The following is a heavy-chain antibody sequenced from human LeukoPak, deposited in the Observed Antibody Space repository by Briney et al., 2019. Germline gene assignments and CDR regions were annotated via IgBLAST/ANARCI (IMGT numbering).Heavy chain of an antibody. D-gene: IGHD3-9*01. CDR1: GYTFTGYY. CDR3: ARDWDQLIRAKGGPPRYFYFMDV. CDR2: INPNSGGT. J-gene: IGHJ6*03. V-gene: IGHV1-2*02. Sequence: ASVKVSCKASGYTFTGYYMHWVRQAPGQGLEWMGWINPNSGGTNYAQKFQGRVTMTRDTSISTAYMELSRLRSDDTAVYYCARDWDQLIRAKGGPPRYFYFMDVWGKGTSVIVSS.